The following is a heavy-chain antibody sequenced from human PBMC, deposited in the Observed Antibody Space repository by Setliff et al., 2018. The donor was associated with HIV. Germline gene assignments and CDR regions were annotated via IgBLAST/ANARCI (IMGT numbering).Heavy chain of an antibody. CDR3: ARGRLGGYTYGSPPAFFDI. CDR1: GGSMSTYY. Sequence: SETLSLTCTVSGGSMSTYYWSWIRQPPGKGLEWIGYIYTDGSTNFNPSLRSRVTISADTPKNQLSLKLTSVTAADTAVYYCARGRLGGYTYGSPPAFFDIWGQGTMVTVSS. V-gene: IGHV4-4*08. J-gene: IGHJ3*02. CDR2: IYTDGST. D-gene: IGHD5-18*01.